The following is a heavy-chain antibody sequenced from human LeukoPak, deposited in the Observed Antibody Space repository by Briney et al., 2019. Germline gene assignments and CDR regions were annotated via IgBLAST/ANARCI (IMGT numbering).Heavy chain of an antibody. CDR3: ARVWGGASVSYYYYGMDV. CDR1: GGSISSYY. CDR2: IYYSGST. Sequence: SETLSLTCTVSGGSISSYYWSWIRQPPGKGLEWIGYIYYSGSTNYNPSLKSRVTISVDTSKNQFSLKLSSVTAADTAVYYCARVWGGASVSYYYYGMDVWGQGTTVTVSS. J-gene: IGHJ6*02. D-gene: IGHD3-16*01. V-gene: IGHV4-59*01.